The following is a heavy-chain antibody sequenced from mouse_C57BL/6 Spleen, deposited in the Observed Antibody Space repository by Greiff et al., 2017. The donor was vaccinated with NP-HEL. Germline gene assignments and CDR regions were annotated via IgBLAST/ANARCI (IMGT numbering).Heavy chain of an antibody. CDR1: GFTFSSYA. V-gene: IGHV5-4*01. J-gene: IGHJ2*01. CDR3: ARDEACLDY. Sequence: EVKVVESGGGLVKPGGSLKLSCAASGFTFSSYAMSWVRQTPEKRLEWVATISDGGSYTYYPDNVTGRFTISRDNAKNNLYLQMSHLKSEDTAMYYCARDEACLDYWGQGTTLTVSS. CDR2: ISDGGSYT.